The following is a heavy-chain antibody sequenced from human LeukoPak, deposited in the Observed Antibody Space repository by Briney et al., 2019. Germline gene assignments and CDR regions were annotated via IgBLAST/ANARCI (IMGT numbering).Heavy chain of an antibody. Sequence: GGSLRLSCAASGSTFSSYAMSWVRQAPGKGLEWFSAISGSGGSTYYADSVKGRFTISRDNSKNTLYLQMNSLRAEDTAVYYCARGRSYAFDIWGQGTMVTVSS. CDR1: GSTFSSYA. CDR2: ISGSGGST. V-gene: IGHV3-23*01. CDR3: ARGRSYAFDI. J-gene: IGHJ3*02.